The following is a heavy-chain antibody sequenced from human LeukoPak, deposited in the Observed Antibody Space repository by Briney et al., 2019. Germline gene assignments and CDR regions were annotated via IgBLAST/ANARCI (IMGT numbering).Heavy chain of an antibody. D-gene: IGHD6-13*01. V-gene: IGHV3-74*03. CDR3: ASESTSRNWYN. CDR2: IKGDGGEI. Sequence: GESLRLSCAASEFTFSNYWVRWVRQAPGKGLVWVSGIKGDGGEITYADSVKGRVTISRDNAKNTVYLQLNSLRAEDTAVYYCASESTSRNWYNWGQGTLVTVSS. CDR1: EFTFSNYW. J-gene: IGHJ4*02.